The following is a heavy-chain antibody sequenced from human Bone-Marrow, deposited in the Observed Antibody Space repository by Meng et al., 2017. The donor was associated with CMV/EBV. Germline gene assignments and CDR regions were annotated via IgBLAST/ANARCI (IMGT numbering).Heavy chain of an antibody. D-gene: IGHD6-19*01. CDR2: IRYDGSNK. J-gene: IGHJ5*02. CDR1: GFTFRSYW. V-gene: IGHV3-30*02. Sequence: GESLKISCAASGFTFRSYWMSWVRQAPGKGLEWVAFIRYDGSNKYYADSVKGRFTISRDNSKNTLYLQMNSLRAEDTAVYYCAKGIAVAGSRWFDPWGQGTLVTVSS. CDR3: AKGIAVAGSRWFDP.